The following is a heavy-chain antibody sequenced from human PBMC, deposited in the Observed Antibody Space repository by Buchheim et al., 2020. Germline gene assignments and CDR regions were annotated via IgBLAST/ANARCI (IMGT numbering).Heavy chain of an antibody. CDR1: GGSISSGDYY. CDR2: IYYSGST. D-gene: IGHD3-3*01. J-gene: IGHJ6*02. CDR3: ARDLGYYDFWAASFYGYGMDV. V-gene: IGHV4-30-4*01. Sequence: QVQLQESGPGLVKPSQTLSLTCTVSGGSISSGDYYWSWIRQPPGKGLEWIGYIYYSGSTYYNPSLKSRVTISVDTSKNQFSLKLSSVTAADTAVYYCARDLGYYDFWAASFYGYGMDVWGQGTT.